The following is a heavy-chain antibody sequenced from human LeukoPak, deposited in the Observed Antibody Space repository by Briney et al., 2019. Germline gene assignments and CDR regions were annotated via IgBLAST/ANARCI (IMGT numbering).Heavy chain of an antibody. CDR1: GFTFSSYS. J-gene: IGHJ4*02. CDR3: ARDYYDSSGYALFDY. V-gene: IGHV3-21*01. Sequence: GGSLRLSCAASGFTFSSYSMNWVRQAPGKGLEWVSSISSSSRYIYYADSVKGRFTISRDNAKNSLYLQMNSLRAEDTAVYYCARDYYDSSGYALFDYWGQGTLVAVSS. CDR2: ISSSSRYI. D-gene: IGHD3-22*01.